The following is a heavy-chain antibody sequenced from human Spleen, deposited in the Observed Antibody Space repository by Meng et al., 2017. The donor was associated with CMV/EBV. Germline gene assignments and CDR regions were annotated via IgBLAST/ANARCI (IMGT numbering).Heavy chain of an antibody. J-gene: IGHJ4*02. CDR2: IIPILGTG. CDR3: AKGRVRYTGYDLWAEDYN. V-gene: IGHV1-69*08. CDR1: GGTFSSHT. D-gene: IGHD5-12*01. Sequence: SVKVSCKTSGGTFSSHTISWVRQAPGQGFEWMGRIIPILGTGNYAQKFRGRVTITADKSTSTAYMELTSLRSEDTALYYCAKGRVRYTGYDLWAEDYNWGQGTLVTVSS.